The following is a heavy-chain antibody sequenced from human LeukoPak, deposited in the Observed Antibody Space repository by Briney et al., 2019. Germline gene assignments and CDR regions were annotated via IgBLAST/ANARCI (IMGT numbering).Heavy chain of an antibody. CDR2: SSHDGTNR. J-gene: IGHJ4*02. CDR1: GFTLSSHG. D-gene: IGHD4-17*01. CDR3: AKGATVTGYYLDL. Sequence: GGSLRLSCAAAGFTLSSHGMHWVRQAPGKGREWVAFSSHDGTNRYYADSMQGRFTISRDNSKNTLFLQMSSLEPEDTAVYYCAKGATVTGYYLDLWGQGTLVIISS. V-gene: IGHV3-30*02.